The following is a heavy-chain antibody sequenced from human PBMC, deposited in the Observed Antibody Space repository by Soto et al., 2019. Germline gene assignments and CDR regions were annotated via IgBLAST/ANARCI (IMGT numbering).Heavy chain of an antibody. V-gene: IGHV4-34*01. CDR2: INHSGST. Sequence: PSETLSLTCAVYGGSFSGYYWSWIRQPPGKGLEWIGEINHSGSTNYNPSLKSRVTISVDTSKNQFSLKLSSVTAADTAVYYCARKVVRRTYYYDSSGYPGGVFDYWGQGTLVTVSS. CDR1: GGSFSGYY. CDR3: ARKVVRRTYYYDSSGYPGGVFDY. D-gene: IGHD3-22*01. J-gene: IGHJ4*02.